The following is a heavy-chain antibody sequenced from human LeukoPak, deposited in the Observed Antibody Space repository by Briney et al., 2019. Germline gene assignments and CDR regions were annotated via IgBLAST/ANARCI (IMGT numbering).Heavy chain of an antibody. CDR3: ARGELPSMYYYGSGSTYYFDS. J-gene: IGHJ4*02. CDR2: IYFSGST. Sequence: PSETLSLTCTVSGGSISSSSYYWGWIRQPPGKGLEWIGSIYFSGSTYYNPSLKSRVTISVDTSKNQFSLKLSSVTAADTAVYYCARGELPSMYYYGSGSTYYFDSWGQGTLVTVSS. D-gene: IGHD3-10*01. CDR1: GGSISSSSYY. V-gene: IGHV4-39*07.